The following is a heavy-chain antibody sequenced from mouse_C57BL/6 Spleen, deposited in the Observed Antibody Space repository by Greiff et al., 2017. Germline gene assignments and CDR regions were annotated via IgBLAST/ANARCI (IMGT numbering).Heavy chain of an antibody. CDR1: GFTFSNYW. J-gene: IGHJ2*01. CDR3: TKIANYYGSSFDY. CDR2: IRLKSDNYAT. Sequence: EVHLVESGGGLVQPGGSMKLSCVASGFTFSNYWMNWVRQSPEKGLEWVAQIRLKSDNYATHYAESVKGRFTISRDDSKSSVYLQMNNLRAEDTGIYYCTKIANYYGSSFDYWGQGTTLTVSS. V-gene: IGHV6-3*01. D-gene: IGHD1-1*01.